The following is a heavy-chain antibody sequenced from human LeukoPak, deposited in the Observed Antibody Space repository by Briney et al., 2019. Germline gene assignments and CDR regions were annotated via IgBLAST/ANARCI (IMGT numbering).Heavy chain of an antibody. CDR3: ATSAGTTLGIYTIDY. J-gene: IGHJ4*02. V-gene: IGHV1-69*13. CDR2: IIPIFGTA. Sequence: ASVKVSCKASGGTFSSYAISWVRQAPGQGLEWMGGIIPIFGTANYAQKFQGRVTIIADESTSTAYMELSSLRSEDTAVYYCATSAGTTLGIYTIDYWGQGTLVTVSS. CDR1: GGTFSSYA. D-gene: IGHD1-7*01.